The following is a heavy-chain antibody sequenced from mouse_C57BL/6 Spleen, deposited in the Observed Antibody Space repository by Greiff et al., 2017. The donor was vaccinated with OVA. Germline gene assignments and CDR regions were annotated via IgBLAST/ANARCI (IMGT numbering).Heavy chain of an antibody. CDR2: IYIGNGYT. CDR1: GYTFTSYG. CDR3: ARSLYYYGSSPAWFAY. Sequence: VHVKQSGAELVRPGSSVKMSCKTSGYTFTSYGINWVKQRPGQGLEWIGYIYIGNGYTEYNEKFKGKATLTSDTSSSTAYMQLSSLTSEDSAIYFCARSLYYYGSSPAWFAYWGQGTLVTVSA. D-gene: IGHD1-1*01. J-gene: IGHJ3*01. V-gene: IGHV1-58*01.